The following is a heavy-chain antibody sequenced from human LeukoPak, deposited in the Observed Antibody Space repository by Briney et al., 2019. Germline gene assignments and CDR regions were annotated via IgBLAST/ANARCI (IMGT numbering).Heavy chain of an antibody. D-gene: IGHD1-26*01. Sequence: SETLSLTCTVSGGSISGYWSWIRQPAGKGLEWIGRIYTSGTTHDNPSLKSRVTMSVDTSKNQVSLKVSSVTAADTAVYYCARQDSKVGAYTGPYYFDYWGQGTLVTVSS. V-gene: IGHV4-4*07. CDR1: GGSISGY. CDR3: ARQDSKVGAYTGPYYFDY. CDR2: IYTSGTT. J-gene: IGHJ4*02.